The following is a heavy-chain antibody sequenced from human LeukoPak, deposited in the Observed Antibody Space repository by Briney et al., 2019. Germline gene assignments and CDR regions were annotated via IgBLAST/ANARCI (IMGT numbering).Heavy chain of an antibody. Sequence: GGSLRLSCAASGFTFSSYSMSWVRQAPGKGLEWVSYISISTSTIYYADSVKGRFTISRDNAKNSLYLQMNSLRAEDTAVYYCAELGITMIGGVWGKGTTVTISS. D-gene: IGHD3-10*02. CDR2: ISISTSTI. V-gene: IGHV3-48*01. J-gene: IGHJ6*04. CDR3: AELGITMIGGV. CDR1: GFTFSSYS.